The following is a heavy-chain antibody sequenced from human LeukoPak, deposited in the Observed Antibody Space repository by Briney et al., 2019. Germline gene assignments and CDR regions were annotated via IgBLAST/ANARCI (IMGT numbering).Heavy chain of an antibody. D-gene: IGHD1-14*01. V-gene: IGHV3-7*01. Sequence: GGSLRLSCAASGFIFSSYWMSWVRQAPGKGLEWVANIKQDGSEKYYVDSVKGRFTISRDNAKNSLYLQMNSLRAEDTAVYYCARDRPVAWGQGTLVTVSS. CDR2: IKQDGSEK. CDR1: GFIFSSYW. CDR3: ARDRPVA. J-gene: IGHJ5*02.